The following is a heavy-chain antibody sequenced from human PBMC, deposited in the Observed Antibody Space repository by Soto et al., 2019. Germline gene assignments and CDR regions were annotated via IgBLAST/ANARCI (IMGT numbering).Heavy chain of an antibody. CDR1: GGSFSGYY. Sequence: SETLSLTXAVYGGSFSGYYWSWIRQPPGKGLEWIGEINHSGSTNYNPSLKSRVTISVDTSKNQFSLKLSSVTAADTAVYYCARASSSDIDYWGQGTLVTVSS. J-gene: IGHJ4*02. V-gene: IGHV4-34*01. CDR3: ARASSSDIDY. CDR2: INHSGST. D-gene: IGHD2-2*01.